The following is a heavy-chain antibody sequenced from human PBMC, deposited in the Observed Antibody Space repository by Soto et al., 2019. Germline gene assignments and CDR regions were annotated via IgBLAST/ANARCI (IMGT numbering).Heavy chain of an antibody. V-gene: IGHV1-69*13. CDR2: IIPIFGTA. CDR3: ARVLNTGITGTTIY. D-gene: IGHD1-20*01. Sequence: GASVKVSCKASGGTFSSYAISWVRQAPGQGLEWRGGIIPIFGTANYAQKFQGRVTITADESTSTAYMELSSLRSEDTAVYYCARVLNTGITGTTIYWGQGTLVTVSS. CDR1: GGTFSSYA. J-gene: IGHJ4*02.